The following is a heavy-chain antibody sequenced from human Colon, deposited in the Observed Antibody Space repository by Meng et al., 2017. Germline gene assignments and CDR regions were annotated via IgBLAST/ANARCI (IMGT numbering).Heavy chain of an antibody. Sequence: QVRLRESGQGLAKRSETRSLTGAACDGSISRSDWWSRVRQPPGKGLEWIGETSPSGSTNYSPSLKSRVTISLDKSKNQLSLKLNSVTAADTAVYYCASSDYYRSDYWGQGTLVTVSS. D-gene: IGHD3-22*01. CDR2: TSPSGST. CDR1: DGSISRSDW. V-gene: IGHV4-4*02. J-gene: IGHJ4*02. CDR3: ASSDYYRSDY.